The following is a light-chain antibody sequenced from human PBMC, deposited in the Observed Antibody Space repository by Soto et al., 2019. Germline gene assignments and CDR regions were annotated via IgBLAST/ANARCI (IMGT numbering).Light chain of an antibody. CDR3: QQYNNWPAYT. J-gene: IGKJ2*01. V-gene: IGKV3-15*01. CDR2: GAS. CDR1: QSVSSN. Sequence: EIVMTQSPATLSVSPGERATLSCRASQSVSSNLAWYQQKPGQAPRLLIYGASTRATGIPARFSGSGSGTEFTLTISSLQSEDFAVRYCQQYNNWPAYTFGQGTKLEIK.